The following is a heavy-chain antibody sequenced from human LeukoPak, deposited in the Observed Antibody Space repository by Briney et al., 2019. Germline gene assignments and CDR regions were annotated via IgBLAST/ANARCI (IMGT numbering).Heavy chain of an antibody. J-gene: IGHJ4*02. CDR2: ITSSSSTI. D-gene: IGHD3-10*01. CDR1: GFTFSSYS. CDR3: ARDSRVTMVRGVFDY. V-gene: IGHV3-48*04. Sequence: GGSLRLSCAASGFTFSSYSMNWVRQAPGKGLEWVSYITSSSSTIYYADSVKGRFTISRDNAKNSLYMQMNSLRAEDTAVYYCARDSRVTMVRGVFDYWGQGTLVTVSS.